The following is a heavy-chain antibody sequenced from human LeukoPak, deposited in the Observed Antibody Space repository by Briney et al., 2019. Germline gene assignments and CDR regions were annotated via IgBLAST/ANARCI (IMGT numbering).Heavy chain of an antibody. V-gene: IGHV5-10-1*01. CDR1: GYSFTSYW. Sequence: GESLKISCKGSGYSFTSYWISWVRQMPGKGLEWRGRIDPSDSYTNYSPSFQGHITISADKSISTAYLQWSSLKASDTAMYYCARRYDILTGPNWFDPWGQGTLVTVSS. CDR3: ARRYDILTGPNWFDP. CDR2: IDPSDSYT. D-gene: IGHD3-9*01. J-gene: IGHJ5*02.